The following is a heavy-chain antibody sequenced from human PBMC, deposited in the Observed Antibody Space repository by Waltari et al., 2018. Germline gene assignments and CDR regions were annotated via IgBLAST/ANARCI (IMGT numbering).Heavy chain of an antibody. D-gene: IGHD3-16*01. CDR1: GDSINSGSYF. V-gene: IGHV4-61*02. Sequence: QVQLQESGPGLVKPSETLSLTCNVSGDSINSGSYFWSWIRQPAGEGLEIIGRIYKYGNTLYNPSLTGRVTITRDMSRNQFSLRLKSVTAADTAVYYCTRDPAGGIDVWGQGTLVTVSS. J-gene: IGHJ4*02. CDR2: IYKYGNT. CDR3: TRDPAGGIDV.